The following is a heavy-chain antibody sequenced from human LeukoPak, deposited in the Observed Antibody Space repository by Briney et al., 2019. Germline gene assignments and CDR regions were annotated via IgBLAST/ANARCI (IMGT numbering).Heavy chain of an antibody. CDR3: ARHLIAAAGRGGGFDP. CDR2: IYPGDSDT. D-gene: IGHD6-13*01. V-gene: IGHV5-51*01. J-gene: IGHJ5*02. Sequence: GESLKISCKGSGYSFTSYWIGWVRQMPGKGLEWMGIIYPGDSDTRYSPSFQGQVTISADKSISTAYLQWSSLKASDTAMYYCARHLIAAAGRGGGFDPWGQGTLVTVSS. CDR1: GYSFTSYW.